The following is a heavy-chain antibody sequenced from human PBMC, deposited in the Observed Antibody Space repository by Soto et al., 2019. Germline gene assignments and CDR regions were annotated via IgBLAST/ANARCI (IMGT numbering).Heavy chain of an antibody. D-gene: IGHD4-17*01. CDR3: AREIGPVTTEVYYYYYGMDV. Sequence: GGSLRLSCAASGFTFSDYYVSWIRQAPGKGLEWVSYISSSGSTIYYADSVKGRFTISRDNAKNSLYLQMNSLRAEDTAVYYCAREIGPVTTEVYYYYYGMDVWGQGTTVTVSS. V-gene: IGHV3-11*01. CDR1: GFTFSDYY. J-gene: IGHJ6*02. CDR2: ISSSGSTI.